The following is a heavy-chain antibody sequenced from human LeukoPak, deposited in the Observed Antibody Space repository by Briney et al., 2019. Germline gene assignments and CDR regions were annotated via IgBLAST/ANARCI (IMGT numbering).Heavy chain of an antibody. V-gene: IGHV1-2*02. CDR1: GYTFTGYY. Sequence: AASVKVSCKASGYTFTGYYMHWVRQAPGQGLEWMGWINPDSGGTNFAQKFQGRVTMTRDTSIGTAYMELSRLRSDDTAIYYCARSWIQLWLLDYWGQGTLVTVSS. J-gene: IGHJ4*02. D-gene: IGHD5-18*01. CDR3: ARSWIQLWLLDY. CDR2: INPDSGGT.